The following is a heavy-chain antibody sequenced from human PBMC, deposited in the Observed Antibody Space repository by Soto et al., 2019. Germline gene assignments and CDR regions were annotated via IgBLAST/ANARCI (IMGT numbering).Heavy chain of an antibody. J-gene: IGHJ4*02. CDR2: ISAYNGNT. D-gene: IGHD5-18*01. V-gene: IGHV1-18*04. CDR3: ARESPVGYNYARPFDY. Sequence: VASVKVSCKASGYTFTSYGISWVRQPPGQGLEWMGWISAYNGNTNYAQKLQGRVTMTTDTSTSTAYMELRSLRVEDTAVYYCARESPVGYNYARPFDYWGQGTLVTVSS. CDR1: GYTFTSYG.